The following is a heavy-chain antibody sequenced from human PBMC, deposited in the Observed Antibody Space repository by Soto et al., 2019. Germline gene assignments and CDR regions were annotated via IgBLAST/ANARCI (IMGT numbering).Heavy chain of an antibody. D-gene: IGHD2-2*01. J-gene: IGHJ4*02. Sequence: GGSLRLSCVACGLTFGSRSITWVRQAPWEGLQWVSTITDTGVGAKYADSVRGRFVISRDNSKKTLYMQMTSLKAEDSAMYYCASRSTHADTASRIFDFCVRRTLVALSS. CDR2: ITDTGVGA. CDR3: ASRSTHADTASRIFDF. V-gene: IGHV3-23*01. CDR1: GLTFGSRS.